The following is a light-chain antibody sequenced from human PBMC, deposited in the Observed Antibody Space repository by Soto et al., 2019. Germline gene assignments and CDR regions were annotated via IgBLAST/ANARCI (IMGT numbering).Light chain of an antibody. Sequence: QSALTQPASVSGSPGQSITISCTGTSSDVGGYNYVSWYQHHPGKAPKLMIYDVSNRPSGVSNRFSGSKSGNTASLIISGLQDEDEADYSCSSYTSSSTLSTYVFGTGTKVTVL. V-gene: IGLV2-14*03. CDR1: SSDVGGYNY. CDR3: SSYTSSSTLSTYV. CDR2: DVS. J-gene: IGLJ1*01.